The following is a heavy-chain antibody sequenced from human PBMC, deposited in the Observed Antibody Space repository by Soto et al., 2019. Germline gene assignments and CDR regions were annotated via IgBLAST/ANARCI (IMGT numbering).Heavy chain of an antibody. V-gene: IGHV3-21*01. Sequence: GGSLRLSCAASGFTFSSYSMNWVRQAPGKGLEWVSSISSSSSYIYYADSVKGRSTISRDNAKNSLYLQMNSLRAEDTAVYYCARDHSSDYYYYYGMDVWGQGTTVTVSS. CDR2: ISSSSSYI. CDR3: ARDHSSDYYYYYGMDV. CDR1: GFTFSSYS. D-gene: IGHD6-25*01. J-gene: IGHJ6*02.